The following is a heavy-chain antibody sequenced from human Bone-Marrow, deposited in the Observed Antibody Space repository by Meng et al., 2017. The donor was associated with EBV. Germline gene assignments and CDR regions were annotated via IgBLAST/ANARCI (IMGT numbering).Heavy chain of an antibody. J-gene: IGHJ4*02. D-gene: IGHD2-21*01. CDR1: AVPFADYA. Sequence: VRVGQSGAAVSTPVASAKVSCSFSAVPFADYAINCVRRAPGQGLEWMAAIIPLFGTTESADTLKGRVKISADKSSMTVYMELTSLTSDYTAFYFCASPLGGCISPVWGQGTLVTVSS. CDR3: ASPLGGCISPV. V-gene: IGHV1-69*06. CDR2: IIPLFGTT.